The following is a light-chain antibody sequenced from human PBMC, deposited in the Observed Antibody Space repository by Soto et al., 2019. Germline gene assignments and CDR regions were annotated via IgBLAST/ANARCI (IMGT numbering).Light chain of an antibody. Sequence: EIVLTQSPDTLSLSPGERATLSCRASESVTSSHLAWYQQKRGQAPRLLIYGASSRATGIPDRFSGSGSETDFTLTISRLEPEDFAVYYCQHYGSSSNTFGQGTRLEIK. J-gene: IGKJ5*01. CDR3: QHYGSSSNT. CDR1: ESVTSSH. CDR2: GAS. V-gene: IGKV3-20*01.